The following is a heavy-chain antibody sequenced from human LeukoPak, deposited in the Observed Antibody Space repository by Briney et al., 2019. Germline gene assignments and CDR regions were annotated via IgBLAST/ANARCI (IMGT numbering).Heavy chain of an antibody. V-gene: IGHV4-39*07. CDR3: ARARSYDYYYYMDV. J-gene: IGHJ6*03. D-gene: IGHD1-14*01. Sequence: SETLSLTCTVSGGSISTSNYYWGWIRQPPGKGLEWIGNIFYSGSTYYSPSLKSRVTISLDTSRNQFSLKLSSVTAADTAVYYCARARSYDYYYYMDVWGKGTTVTISS. CDR1: GGSISTSNYY. CDR2: IFYSGST.